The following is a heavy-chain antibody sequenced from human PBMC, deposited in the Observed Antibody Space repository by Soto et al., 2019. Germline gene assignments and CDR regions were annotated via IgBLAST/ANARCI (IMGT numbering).Heavy chain of an antibody. J-gene: IGHJ3*02. D-gene: IGHD2-15*01. CDR2: ISGSGGST. CDR3: AKDDCSGGSCYSGLNAFDI. CDR1: GFTFSSYA. Sequence: EVQLLESGGGLVQPGGSLRLSCAASGFTFSSYAMSWVRQAPGKGLEWVSAISGSGGSTYYAYSVKGRFTISRDNSKNTLYLQMNSLRAEDTAVYYCAKDDCSGGSCYSGLNAFDIWGQGTMVTVSS. V-gene: IGHV3-23*01.